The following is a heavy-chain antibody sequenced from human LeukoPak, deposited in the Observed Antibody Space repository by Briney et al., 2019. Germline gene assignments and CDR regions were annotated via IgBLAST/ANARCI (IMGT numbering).Heavy chain of an antibody. V-gene: IGHV3-48*01. CDR2: ISASGSNI. D-gene: IGHD1-1*01. Sequence: GGSLRLSCAASGFTVSSNYMNWVRQAPGKGLEWVSYISASGSNIYYLDAVKGRFTVSRDNAMNSLFLQMNRPGVEDTAIYYCVRVKGTYFDFWGQGTLVTVSS. CDR3: VRVKGTYFDF. CDR1: GFTVSSNY. J-gene: IGHJ4*02.